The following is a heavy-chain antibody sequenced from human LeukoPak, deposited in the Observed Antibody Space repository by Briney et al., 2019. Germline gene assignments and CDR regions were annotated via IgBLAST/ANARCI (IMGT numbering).Heavy chain of an antibody. CDR1: GGSFSGYY. J-gene: IGHJ6*02. D-gene: IGHD6-13*01. Sequence: SETLSLTCAVYGGSFSGYYWSWIRQPPGKGLEWIGEINHSGSTNYNPSLKSRVTISVDTSKNQFSLKLSSVTAADTAVYYCARVEKGIAAAGYTNYYYYYGMGVWGQGTTVTVSS. V-gene: IGHV4-34*01. CDR2: INHSGST. CDR3: ARVEKGIAAAGYTNYYYYYGMGV.